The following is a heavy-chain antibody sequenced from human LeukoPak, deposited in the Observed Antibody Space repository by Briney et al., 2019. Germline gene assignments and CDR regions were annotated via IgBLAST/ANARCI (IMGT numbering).Heavy chain of an antibody. V-gene: IGHV3-48*01. Sequence: GGSLRLSCAASGFTFRDYSMNWVRQAPGKGLEWISYIGISSRNTKYADSVKGRFTISGDKAENSLYLQMNSLRVECTAVYYCARDYKYAFDNWGQGTLVTVSS. CDR1: GFTFRDYS. CDR3: ARDYKYAFDN. J-gene: IGHJ4*02. D-gene: IGHD5-24*01. CDR2: IGISSRNT.